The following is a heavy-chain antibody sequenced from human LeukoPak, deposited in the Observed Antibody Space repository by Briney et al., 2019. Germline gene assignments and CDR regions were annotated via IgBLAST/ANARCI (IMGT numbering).Heavy chain of an antibody. Sequence: ASVKVSCKASGGTFSSYAISWVRQAPGQGLEWMGWISAYNGNTNYAQKLQGRVTMTTDTSTSTAYMELRSLRSEDTAVYYCARDQSYCSSTSCLGNWFDPWGQGTLVTVSS. CDR2: ISAYNGNT. CDR1: GGTFSSYA. D-gene: IGHD2-2*01. V-gene: IGHV1-18*01. J-gene: IGHJ5*02. CDR3: ARDQSYCSSTSCLGNWFDP.